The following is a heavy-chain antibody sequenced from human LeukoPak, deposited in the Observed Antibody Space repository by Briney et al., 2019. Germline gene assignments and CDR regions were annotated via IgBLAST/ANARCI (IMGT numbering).Heavy chain of an antibody. D-gene: IGHD2-15*01. CDR2: IGQDGSVK. J-gene: IGHJ4*02. Sequence: GGSLRLSCAASGFRFTSYWMTWVRQAPGKGLEGVGNIGQDGSVKNYADSVKGRFTISRDNAKNSVFLQMNSLRAEDTAFYYCGNQCSGGICPENWGRGTLVTVSS. CDR1: GFRFTSYW. V-gene: IGHV3-7*01. CDR3: GNQCSGGICPEN.